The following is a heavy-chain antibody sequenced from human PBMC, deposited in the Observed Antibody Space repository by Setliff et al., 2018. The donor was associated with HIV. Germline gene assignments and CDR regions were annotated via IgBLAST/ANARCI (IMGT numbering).Heavy chain of an antibody. V-gene: IGHV4-4*09. CDR2: IYSSGST. Sequence: LSLTCTVSGGSLRGHYWSWIRQPPGRGLEWIGYIYSSGSTNFNPPLQSRVTISVDTSKNQFSLKLSSVTAADTAVYYCARHSGVASPNWFDPWGQGTLVTVSS. CDR1: GGSLRGHY. CDR3: ARHSGVASPNWFDP. D-gene: IGHD3-10*01. J-gene: IGHJ5*02.